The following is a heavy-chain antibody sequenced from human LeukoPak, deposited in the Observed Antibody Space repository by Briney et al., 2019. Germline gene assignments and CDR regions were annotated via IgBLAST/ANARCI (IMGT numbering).Heavy chain of an antibody. V-gene: IGHV1-46*01. CDR3: GRGDYGGNSIDY. J-gene: IGHJ4*02. D-gene: IGHD4-23*01. Sequence: AASVKVSCKASVYTFTSYYMHWVLQAPGQGREWRGLINLSGGSTSYAQKFQGSVTMTRDTSTNTCYMERRALRSEDTADYYVGRGDYGGNSIDYWGQGTLVTVSS. CDR1: VYTFTSYY. CDR2: INLSGGST.